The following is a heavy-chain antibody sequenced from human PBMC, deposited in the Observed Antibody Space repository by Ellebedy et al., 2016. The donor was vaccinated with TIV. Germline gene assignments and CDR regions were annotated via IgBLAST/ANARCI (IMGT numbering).Heavy chain of an antibody. Sequence: GESLKISCAASGFTFSSYAMSWVRQAPGKGLEWVSAISAGGGSTYYADSVKGRFTISRDNAKNSLYLQMNSLRAEDTAVYYCARVYYGMDVWGQGTTVTVSS. CDR3: ARVYYGMDV. CDR2: ISAGGGST. V-gene: IGHV3-23*01. J-gene: IGHJ6*02. CDR1: GFTFSSYA.